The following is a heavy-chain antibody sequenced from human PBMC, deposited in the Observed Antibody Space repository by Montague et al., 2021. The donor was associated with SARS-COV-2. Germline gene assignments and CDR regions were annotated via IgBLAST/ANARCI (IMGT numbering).Heavy chain of an antibody. V-gene: IGHV4-34*01. CDR3: ARGVYNRVVFVVSPRYYFDF. CDR2: VSYPGSA. J-gene: IGHJ4*02. Sequence: SETLSLTCAAYTEAFNGYYWTWIRQPPGKGLEWIGEVSYPGSAKYNPSLKSRVTISLDTYRKQVSLRLTSVTAADTAMYYCARGVYNRVVFVVSPRYYFDFWGLGNMVAVSA. CDR1: TEAFNGYY. D-gene: IGHD2-15*01.